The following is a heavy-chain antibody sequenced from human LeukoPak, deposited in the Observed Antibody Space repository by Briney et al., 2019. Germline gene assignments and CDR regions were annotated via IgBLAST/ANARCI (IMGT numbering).Heavy chain of an antibody. D-gene: IGHD2-21*02. J-gene: IGHJ6*02. V-gene: IGHV3-7*05. CDR2: IKEDGREQ. Sequence: GGSLRLSCEGSGFTFSTYWMGWVRQAPGKGLEGVANIKEDGREQYYVGSVKGRFTISRDNAKNSLYLQMNSLRVEDTAVYFCARWVTTSYYGMDVWGQGTTVTVSS. CDR3: ARWVTTSYYGMDV. CDR1: GFTFSTYW.